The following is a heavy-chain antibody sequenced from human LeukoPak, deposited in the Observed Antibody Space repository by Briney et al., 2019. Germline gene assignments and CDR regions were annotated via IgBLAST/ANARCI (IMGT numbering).Heavy chain of an antibody. J-gene: IGHJ6*02. CDR1: GGPISSGGYS. Sequence: IPSETLSLTCAVSGGPISSGGYSWSWIRQPPGKGLDWIGYIYHSGSTYYNPSLKSRVTISVDRSKNQFSLKLSSVTAADTAVYYCARGGTTTGGMDVWGQGTTVTVSS. CDR2: IYHSGST. D-gene: IGHD4-17*01. CDR3: ARGGTTTGGMDV. V-gene: IGHV4-30-2*01.